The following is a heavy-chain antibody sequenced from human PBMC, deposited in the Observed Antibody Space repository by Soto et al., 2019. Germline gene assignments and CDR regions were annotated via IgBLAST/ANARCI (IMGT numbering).Heavy chain of an antibody. Sequence: EPLSLTCTVSGGSISSHYWTWLRQPPGKGLEWIGYISYSGSTYYNPSLKSRVTISADTSRNQFSLKLSSVIAADTAVYYCARADPDASVGYWGQGTLVTVPS. CDR2: ISYSGST. V-gene: IGHV4-59*11. CDR1: GGSISSHY. J-gene: IGHJ4*02. CDR3: ARADPDASVGY. D-gene: IGHD3-16*01.